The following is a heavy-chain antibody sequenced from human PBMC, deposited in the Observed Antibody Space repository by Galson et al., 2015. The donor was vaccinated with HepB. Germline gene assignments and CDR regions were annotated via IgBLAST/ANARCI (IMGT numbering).Heavy chain of an antibody. Sequence: QSGAEVKKPGESLRISCKGSGYSFTSYWISWVRQMPGKGLEWMGRIDPSDSYTNYSPSFQGHVTISADKSISTAYLQWSSLKASDTAMYYCARASQWGQPITVGATVAFDYWGQGTLVTVSS. CDR2: IDPSDSYT. D-gene: IGHD1-26*01. CDR3: ARASQWGQPITVGATVAFDY. V-gene: IGHV5-10-1*01. CDR1: GYSFTSYW. J-gene: IGHJ4*02.